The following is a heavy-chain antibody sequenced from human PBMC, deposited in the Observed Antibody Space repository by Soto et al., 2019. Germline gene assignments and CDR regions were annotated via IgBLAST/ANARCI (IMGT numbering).Heavy chain of an antibody. J-gene: IGHJ4*02. CDR3: ARLNPGYSYGQL. Sequence: ASVKVSCKASGYTFTSYGISWVRQAPGQGLEWMGWISAYNGNTNYAQKLQGRVTMTTDTSTSTAYMELRSPRSDDTAMYYCARLNPGYSYGQLWGQGTQVTVSS. V-gene: IGHV1-18*01. CDR2: ISAYNGNT. CDR1: GYTFTSYG. D-gene: IGHD5-18*01.